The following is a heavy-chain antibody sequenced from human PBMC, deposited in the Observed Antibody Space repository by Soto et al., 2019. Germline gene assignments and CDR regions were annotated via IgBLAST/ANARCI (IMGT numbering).Heavy chain of an antibody. D-gene: IGHD3-22*01. CDR3: AKDVYYDSSGPAY. V-gene: IGHV3-23*01. J-gene: IGHJ4*02. CDR1: RFIFSDDA. CDR2: ISGGGGST. Sequence: GGSLRLSCAASRFIFSDDAMSWVRQTPGNGLEWVSAISGGGGSTYYPDSVKGRFTISRDNSKSTLYLQMNSPRAEDTAIYYCAKDVYYDSSGPAYWGQGSLVTVSS.